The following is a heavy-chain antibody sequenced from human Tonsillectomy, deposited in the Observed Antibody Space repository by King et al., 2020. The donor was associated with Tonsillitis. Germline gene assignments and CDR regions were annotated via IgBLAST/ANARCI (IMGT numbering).Heavy chain of an antibody. V-gene: IGHV3-23*04. CDR3: AKDLVGEMGTMPPRSDY. CDR1: GFTFSRYA. CDR2: ISGSGGST. Sequence: VQLVESGGGLVQPGGSLRLSCAASGFTFSRYAMSWVRQAPGMGLEWVSTISGSGGSTYYADSAKGRFTISRDNSKNTLYLQMNSLRAEDTAVYYCAKDLVGEMGTMPPRSDYWGQGTLVTVSS. D-gene: IGHD5-24*01. J-gene: IGHJ4*02.